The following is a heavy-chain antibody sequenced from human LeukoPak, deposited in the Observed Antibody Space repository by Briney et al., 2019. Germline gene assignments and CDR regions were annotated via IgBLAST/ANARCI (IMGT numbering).Heavy chain of an antibody. CDR1: GGSFSGYY. CDR3: ATRTLRFLEWLPVDAFDI. J-gene: IGHJ3*02. V-gene: IGHV4-34*01. Sequence: PSETLSLTCAVYGGSFSGYYWSWIRQPPGKGLEWIGEINHSGSTNYNPSLKSRVTISVDTSKNQFSLKLSSVTAADTAVYYCATRTLRFLEWLPVDAFDIWGQGTMVTVSS. CDR2: INHSGST. D-gene: IGHD3-3*01.